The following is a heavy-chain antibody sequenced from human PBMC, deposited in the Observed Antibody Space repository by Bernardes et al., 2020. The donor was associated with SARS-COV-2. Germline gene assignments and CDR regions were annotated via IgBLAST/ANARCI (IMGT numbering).Heavy chain of an antibody. D-gene: IGHD3-16*02. V-gene: IGHV1-18*01. Sequence: ASVKVSCKASGYTFTSYGISWVRQAPGQGLEWMGWISAYNGNTNYAQKLQGRVTMTTDTSTSTAYMELRSLRSDDTAVYYCAREGGMITFGGVIVFPSYFDYWGQGTLVTVSS. J-gene: IGHJ4*02. CDR2: ISAYNGNT. CDR3: AREGGMITFGGVIVFPSYFDY. CDR1: GYTFTSYG.